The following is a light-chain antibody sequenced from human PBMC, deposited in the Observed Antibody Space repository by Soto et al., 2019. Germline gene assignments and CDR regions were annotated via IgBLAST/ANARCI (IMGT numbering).Light chain of an antibody. Sequence: DIQMTQSPSTLSASVGDRDTITCRASQSISSWLAWYQQKPGKAPKLLIYDASSLESGVPSRFSGSGSGTEFTLTISSLQPDDFATYYCQQYNSYSPATFGQGTKVEIK. CDR2: DAS. CDR3: QQYNSYSPAT. V-gene: IGKV1-5*01. CDR1: QSISSW. J-gene: IGKJ1*01.